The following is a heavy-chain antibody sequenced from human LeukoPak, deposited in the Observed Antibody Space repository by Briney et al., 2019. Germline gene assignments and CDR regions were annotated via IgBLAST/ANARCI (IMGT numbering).Heavy chain of an antibody. CDR3: ARDLAGAARRYFDY. CDR1: GGTFSSYA. Sequence: SVKVSCKASGGTFSSYAISWVRQAPGQGLERMGGIIPIFGTANYAQKFQGRVTITADESTSTAYMELSSLRSEDTAVYYCARDLAGAARRYFDYWGQGTLVTVSS. V-gene: IGHV1-69*13. D-gene: IGHD6-6*01. CDR2: IIPIFGTA. J-gene: IGHJ4*02.